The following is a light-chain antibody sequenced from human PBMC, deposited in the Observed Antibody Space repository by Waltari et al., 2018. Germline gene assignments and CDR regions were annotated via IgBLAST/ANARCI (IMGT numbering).Light chain of an antibody. CDR1: QSVGRT. V-gene: IGKV3-20*01. CDR3: QHYVRLPAT. J-gene: IGKJ1*01. CDR2: GAS. Sequence: EIVLTQSPGTLSLSPGERATLSCRASQSVGRTLAWYQQKPGQAPRLLMCGASSSATGTPGMCSGSGSATDFSLTISRLEPEDFAVYYCQHYVRLPATFGQGTKVEIK.